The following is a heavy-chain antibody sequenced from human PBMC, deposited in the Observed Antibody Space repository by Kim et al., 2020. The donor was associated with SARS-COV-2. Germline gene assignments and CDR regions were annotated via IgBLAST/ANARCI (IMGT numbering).Heavy chain of an antibody. Sequence: ADSVKGRFTISRDNSKNTLYLQMNSLRAEDTAVYYCARDRAAVAGQAFDYWGQGTLVTVSS. J-gene: IGHJ4*02. CDR3: ARDRAAVAGQAFDY. D-gene: IGHD6-19*01. V-gene: IGHV3-30*01.